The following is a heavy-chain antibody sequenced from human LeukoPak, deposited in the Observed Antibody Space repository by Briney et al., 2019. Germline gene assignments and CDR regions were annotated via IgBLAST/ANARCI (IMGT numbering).Heavy chain of an antibody. J-gene: IGHJ4*02. Sequence: SETLSLTCTVSGASISSYYWSWIRQTPGKGLEWIGYISYRVSTNYNPSIKSRVTISADTSNTQVSLTVSSVTGADTAVYYCARHRVLYFFDYWGQGTLVTVSS. V-gene: IGHV4-59*08. CDR3: ARHRVLYFFDY. CDR1: GASISSYY. CDR2: ISYRVST.